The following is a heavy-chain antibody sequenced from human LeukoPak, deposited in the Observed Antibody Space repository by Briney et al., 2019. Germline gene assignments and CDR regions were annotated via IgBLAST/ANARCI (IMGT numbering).Heavy chain of an antibody. CDR2: IWYDGSNK. CDR3: ARAISVAAADY. CDR1: GFTFSSYG. J-gene: IGHJ4*02. V-gene: IGHV3-33*01. D-gene: IGHD6-13*01. Sequence: GGSLRLSCAASGFTFSSYGMPWVRQAPGKGLEWVAVIWYDGSNKYYADSVKGRFTISRDNSKNTLYLQMNSLRAEDTAVYYCARAISVAAADYWGQGTLVTVSS.